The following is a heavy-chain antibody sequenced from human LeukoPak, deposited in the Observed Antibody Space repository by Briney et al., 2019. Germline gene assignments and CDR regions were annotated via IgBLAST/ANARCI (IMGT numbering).Heavy chain of an antibody. CDR2: IIPILGSA. CDR3: ARGERAIPIYY. CDR1: GGSFSNYA. D-gene: IGHD3-10*01. V-gene: IGHV1-69*05. Sequence: SSVKVSCKASGGSFSNYAISWVRQAPGQGLEWMRGIIPILGSATYAQHFQGRVTITMDESTTTAYMELSSLRPGDTAVFYCARGERAIPIYYWGQGTLVTVSS. J-gene: IGHJ4*02.